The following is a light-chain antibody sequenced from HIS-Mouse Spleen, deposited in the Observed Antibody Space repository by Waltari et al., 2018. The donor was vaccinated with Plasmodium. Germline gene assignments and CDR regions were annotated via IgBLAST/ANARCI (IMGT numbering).Light chain of an antibody. CDR3: YSTDSSGNHRV. V-gene: IGLV3-10*01. CDR1: ALPQQS. J-gene: IGLJ3*02. Sequence: SYELTQPPSVSVSPVQTARITCSGDALPQQSAYWYQQKSGQAPVLVIYEDSKRPSGIPERFAGSSSGTMATLTISGAQVEDEADYYCYSTDSSGNHRVFGGGTKLTVL. CDR2: EDS.